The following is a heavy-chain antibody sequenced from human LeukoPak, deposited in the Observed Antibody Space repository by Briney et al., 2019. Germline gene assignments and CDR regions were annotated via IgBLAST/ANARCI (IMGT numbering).Heavy chain of an antibody. Sequence: GGSLRLSCAASGFTFSNYAMHWVRQAPGKGLEWVAIISYDGNNEYYADSVKGRFTISRDNSKNTPYLQMNSLRAEDTAVYYCARGYDYGDYGVVEWGQGALVTVSS. J-gene: IGHJ4*02. V-gene: IGHV3-30-3*01. D-gene: IGHD4-17*01. CDR2: ISYDGNNE. CDR1: GFTFSNYA. CDR3: ARGYDYGDYGVVE.